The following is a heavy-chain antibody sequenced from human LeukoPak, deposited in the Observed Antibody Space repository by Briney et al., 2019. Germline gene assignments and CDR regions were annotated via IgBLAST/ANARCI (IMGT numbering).Heavy chain of an antibody. V-gene: IGHV3-23*01. D-gene: IGHD5-12*01. CDR3: ARAHNSGSRSAFDV. CDR2: ISGSGGST. CDR1: GFTFSSYA. J-gene: IGHJ3*01. Sequence: GGSLRLSCAASGFTFSSYAMSWVRQAPGKGLEWVSAISGSGGSTYYADSVKGRFTISRDNSKNTLYLQMNSLRSKDTAVYYCARAHNSGSRSAFDVWGQGTVVTVSS.